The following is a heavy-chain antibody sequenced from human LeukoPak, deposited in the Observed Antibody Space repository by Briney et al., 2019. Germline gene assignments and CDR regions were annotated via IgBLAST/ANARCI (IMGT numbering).Heavy chain of an antibody. CDR2: ISHDGVDK. D-gene: IGHD2-2*01. CDR3: AKGGYCSATRCYVGKGMDD. J-gene: IGHJ4*02. CDR1: GFTFDTYG. V-gene: IGHV3-30*18. Sequence: PGGSLRLSCAASGFTFDTYGMYWVRQAPGKGLEWVTVISHDGVDKYYADSVKGRLTISRDNSKNTVSLQVNSLRAEDTAAYYCAKGGYCSATRCYVGKGMDDWGQGTLVTVSS.